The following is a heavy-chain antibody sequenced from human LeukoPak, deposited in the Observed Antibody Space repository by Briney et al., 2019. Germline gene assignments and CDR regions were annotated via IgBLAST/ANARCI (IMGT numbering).Heavy chain of an antibody. CDR2: IDISGGST. J-gene: IGHJ4*02. Sequence: GRSLSPSCAPSGFSFSSHAMCWVRQAPGKGLEWVSSIDISGGSTYYADSVQGRFTISRDNSKNTLNLQMNSLKAEDTALYYCANEVRPNDYWGQGTLVTVSS. CDR1: GFSFSSHA. V-gene: IGHV3-23*01. D-gene: IGHD1-1*01. CDR3: ANEVRPNDY.